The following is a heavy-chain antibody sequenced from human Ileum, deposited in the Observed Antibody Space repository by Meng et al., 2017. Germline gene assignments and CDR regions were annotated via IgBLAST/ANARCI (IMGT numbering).Heavy chain of an antibody. CDR2: IDHSGGT. CDR1: GGSFSGYY. V-gene: IGHV4-34*01. D-gene: IGHD1-26*01. CDR3: ARRVGATPYAYNWLDP. Sequence: HVQLPQWGAGLWKPSETLSLTCGVYGGSFSGYYWSWIRQPPGKGLEWIGEIDHSGGTNYNPSLKNRVTISVDTSNNRFSLKLSSVKAADTALYFCARRVGATPYAYNWLDPWGQGTLVTVSS. J-gene: IGHJ5*02.